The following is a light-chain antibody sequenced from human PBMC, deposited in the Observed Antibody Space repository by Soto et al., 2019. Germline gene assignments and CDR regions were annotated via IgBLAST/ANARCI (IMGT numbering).Light chain of an antibody. V-gene: IGKV3-20*01. CDR1: QIVSSSY. CDR3: QQYNNWPLT. Sequence: EIVLTQSPGTLSLSPGERGTLSCRASQIVSSSYLAWYQHRPGQAPRLLIFGASSRATGIPDRFSGSGSGTDFTLTTSRLEPEDFAVYYCQQYNNWPLTFGGGTKVDIK. CDR2: GAS. J-gene: IGKJ4*01.